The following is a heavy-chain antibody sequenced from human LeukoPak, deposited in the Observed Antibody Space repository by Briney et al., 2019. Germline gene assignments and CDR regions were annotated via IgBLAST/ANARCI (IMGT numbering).Heavy chain of an antibody. CDR1: GFTFSSYA. Sequence: AGASLRLSCAASGFTFSSYAMSWVRQAPGKGLEWVSAISGSGGSTYYADSVKGRFTISRGNSKNTLYLQMNSLRAEDTAVYYCARADSGSYYTGLFDYWGQGTLVTVSS. D-gene: IGHD1-26*01. J-gene: IGHJ4*02. CDR3: ARADSGSYYTGLFDY. CDR2: ISGSGGST. V-gene: IGHV3-23*01.